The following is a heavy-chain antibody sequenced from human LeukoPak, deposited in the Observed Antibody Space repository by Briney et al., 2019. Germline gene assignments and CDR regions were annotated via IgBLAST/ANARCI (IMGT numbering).Heavy chain of an antibody. CDR2: IIPIFGTA. CDR3: ARGVAGRPYYFDY. Sequence: SVKVSCKASGGTFSSYAISWVRQAPGRGLEWMGGIIPIFGTANYAQKFQGRVTITTDESTSTAYMELSSLRSEDTAVYYCARGVAGRPYYFDYWGQGTLVTVSS. J-gene: IGHJ4*02. CDR1: GGTFSSYA. D-gene: IGHD6-19*01. V-gene: IGHV1-69*05.